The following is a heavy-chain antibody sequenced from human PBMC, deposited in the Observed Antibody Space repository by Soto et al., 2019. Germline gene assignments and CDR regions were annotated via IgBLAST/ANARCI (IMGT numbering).Heavy chain of an antibody. Sequence: QVQLQESGPGLVKPSQTLSLTCTVSGGSISSGGYYWSWIRQHPGKGLEWIGYIYYSGSTYYNPSLQSRFTISVDTSKNQFSLTLSSVTAADTAVYYCARVHVDTAMVHAFDIWGQGTMVTVCS. V-gene: IGHV4-31*03. CDR3: ARVHVDTAMVHAFDI. D-gene: IGHD5-18*01. J-gene: IGHJ3*02. CDR2: IYYSGST. CDR1: GGSISSGGYY.